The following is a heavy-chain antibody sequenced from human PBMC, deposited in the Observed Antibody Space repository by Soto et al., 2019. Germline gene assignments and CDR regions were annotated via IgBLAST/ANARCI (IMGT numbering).Heavy chain of an antibody. CDR1: GLTLSTYS. CDR3: ARVAGTDMVLYMDV. J-gene: IGHJ6*03. CDR2: ISSSSTYI. V-gene: IGHV3-21*01. D-gene: IGHD5-18*01. Sequence: EVQLVESGGGLVKPGGSRRLSCAASGLTLSTYSMNWFRQAPGKGLEWVSSISSSSTYIYYADSVKGRFTISRDNAKKSLYLQMNSLRAEDTAVYYCARVAGTDMVLYMDVWGKGTTVTVSS.